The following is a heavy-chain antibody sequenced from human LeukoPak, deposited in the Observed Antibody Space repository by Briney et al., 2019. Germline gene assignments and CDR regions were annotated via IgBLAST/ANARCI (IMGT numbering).Heavy chain of an antibody. CDR1: GGSISSYY. CDR3: ARVVDTAMASLDY. Sequence: SETLSLTCTVSGGSISSYYWSWIRQPPGKGLEWIGYIYYSGSTNYNPSLKSQVTISVDTSKNQFSLKLSSVTAADTAVYYCARVVDTAMASLDYWGQGTLVTVSS. CDR2: IYYSGST. J-gene: IGHJ4*02. D-gene: IGHD5-18*01. V-gene: IGHV4-59*01.